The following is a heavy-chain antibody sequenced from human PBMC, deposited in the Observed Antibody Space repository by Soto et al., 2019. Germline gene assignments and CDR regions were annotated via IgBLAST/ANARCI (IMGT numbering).Heavy chain of an antibody. CDR3: AREGTYGGDWFAY. V-gene: IGHV3-48*02. CDR2: ISGAGDII. D-gene: IGHD2-21*01. CDR1: GFTFSSYS. Sequence: EVQLVESGGGLVQPGGSLRLTCAASGFTFSSYSMTWVRQAPGKGLEWISFISGAGDIIFYADSLKGRFTISRDNARESLYLQMHSLRDEDTAIYYCAREGTYGGDWFAYWGQGILVTVSS. J-gene: IGHJ5*01.